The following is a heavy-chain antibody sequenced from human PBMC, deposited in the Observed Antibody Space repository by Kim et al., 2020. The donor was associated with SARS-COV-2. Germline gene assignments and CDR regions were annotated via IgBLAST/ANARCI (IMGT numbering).Heavy chain of an antibody. J-gene: IGHJ4*02. Sequence: DSVKGRFTSARDNSKNTLYLQMNSLRAEDTAVYYCAKARFDGSGSFALDYWGQGTLVTVSS. D-gene: IGHD3-10*01. CDR3: AKARFDGSGSFALDY. V-gene: IGHV3-23*01.